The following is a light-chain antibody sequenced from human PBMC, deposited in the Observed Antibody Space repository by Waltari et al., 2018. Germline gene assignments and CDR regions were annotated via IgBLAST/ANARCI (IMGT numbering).Light chain of an antibody. CDR2: GAS. Sequence: EIVLTQSPGILSLSPGERATLSCRASQGVTTTFLAWYQQKPGQAPRLLIYGASNRATGIQDRFSGRGSGTDFTLTINRLEPEDFAGYWCQQYGSSMYTFGQGTKVEIK. CDR1: QGVTTTF. CDR3: QQYGSSMYT. J-gene: IGKJ2*01. V-gene: IGKV3-20*01.